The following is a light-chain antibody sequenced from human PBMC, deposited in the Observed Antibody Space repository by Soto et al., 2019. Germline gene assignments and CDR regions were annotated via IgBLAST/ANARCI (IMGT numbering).Light chain of an antibody. CDR2: EVT. CDR3: SSYAGSNNFV. V-gene: IGLV2-8*01. J-gene: IGLJ7*01. CDR1: SSDVGYYDY. Sequence: SVLTQPPSASGFPGQSVTISCTGTSSDVGYYDYVSWYQQHPGKAPKLVIYEVTKRPSGVPDRVSASKSGNTASLTVSGLRAEDEADYYCSSYAGSNNFVFGSGTQLTVL.